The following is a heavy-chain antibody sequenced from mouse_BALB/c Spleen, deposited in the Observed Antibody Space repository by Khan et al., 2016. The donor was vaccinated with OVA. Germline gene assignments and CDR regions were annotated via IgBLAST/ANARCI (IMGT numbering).Heavy chain of an antibody. J-gene: IGHJ4*01. CDR2: ISSGGTYT. D-gene: IGHD1-2*01. CDR3: TRFITTTTGDYYAMDY. Sequence: EVELVESGGDLVNPGGSLKLSCAASGFIFSSYGMSWVRQTPDKRLEWVATISSGGTYTYYQDSVKGRFTISRDNAKNTLSLQMSSLKSEDTAMYYCTRFITTTTGDYYAMDYWGQGTSVTVSS. CDR1: GFIFSSYG. V-gene: IGHV5-6*01.